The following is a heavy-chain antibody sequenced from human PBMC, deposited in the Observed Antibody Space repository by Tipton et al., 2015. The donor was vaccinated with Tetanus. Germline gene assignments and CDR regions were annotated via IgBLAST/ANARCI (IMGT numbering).Heavy chain of an antibody. Sequence: LGTYSMNWVRQAPGKGLEWVSYISTTSNTIYYADSVKGRFTISRDNSKNTLYLQMNSLRAEDAAVYYCNGGSTRAYFDYWGLGTLVTVSS. CDR2: ISTTSNTI. CDR1: LGTYS. CDR3: NGGSTRAYFDY. J-gene: IGHJ4*02. V-gene: IGHV3-48*01. D-gene: IGHD2-2*01.